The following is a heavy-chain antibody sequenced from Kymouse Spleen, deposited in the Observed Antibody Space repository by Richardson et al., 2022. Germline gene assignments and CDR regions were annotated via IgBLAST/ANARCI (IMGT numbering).Heavy chain of an antibody. D-gene: IGHD1-7*01. V-gene: IGHV4-34*01. J-gene: IGHJ4*02. CDR3: ARGRTGTTPFDY. CDR1: GGSFSGYY. Sequence: QVQLQQWGAGLLKPSETLSLTCAVYGGSFSGYYWSWIRQPPGKGLEWIGEINHSGSTNYNPSLKSRVTISVDTSKNQFSLKLSSVTAADTAVYYCARGRTGTTPFDYWGQGTLVTVSS. CDR2: INHSGST.